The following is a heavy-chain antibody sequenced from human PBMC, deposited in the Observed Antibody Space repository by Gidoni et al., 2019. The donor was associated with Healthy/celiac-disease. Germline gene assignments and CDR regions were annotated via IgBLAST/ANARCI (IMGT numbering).Heavy chain of an antibody. CDR3: ARDGSDYYYGMDV. CDR1: GCTFSSYS. J-gene: IGHJ6*02. CDR2: ISSSSSYI. V-gene: IGHV3-21*01. Sequence: EVQLVESGGGLVKPGGSLRLSCAASGCTFSSYSMNWVRQGPGKGLEWVSSISSSSSYIYYAASVKGRFTISRDNAKNSLYLQMNSLRAEDTAVYYCARDGSDYYYGMDVWGQGTTVTVSS.